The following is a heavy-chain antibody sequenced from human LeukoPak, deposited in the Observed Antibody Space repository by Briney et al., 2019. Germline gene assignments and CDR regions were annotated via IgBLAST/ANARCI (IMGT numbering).Heavy chain of an antibody. J-gene: IGHJ4*02. CDR3: AAARYYDILTGYYTPGLDY. CDR2: IVVGSGNT. V-gene: IGHV1-58*01. CDR1: GFTFTSSA. Sequence: SVKVYCKASGFTFTSSAVQWVRQARGQRLEWIGWIVVGSGNTNYAQKFQERVTITRDMSTSTAYMELSSLRSEDTAVYYCAAARYYDILTGYYTPGLDYWGQGTLVTVSS. D-gene: IGHD3-9*01.